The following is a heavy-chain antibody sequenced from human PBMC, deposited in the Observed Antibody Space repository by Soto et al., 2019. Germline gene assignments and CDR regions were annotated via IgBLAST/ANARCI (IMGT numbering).Heavy chain of an antibody. CDR3: ARSNPRSSYGMDV. J-gene: IGHJ6*02. V-gene: IGHV4-59*01. Sequence: SETLSLTCTVSGGSISSYYWSWIRQPPGKGLEWIGYIYYSGSTNYNPSLKSRVTISVDTSKNQFSLKLSSVTAADTAVYYCARSNPRSSYGMDVWGQGTTGTSP. CDR2: IYYSGST. D-gene: IGHD4-4*01. CDR1: GGSISSYY.